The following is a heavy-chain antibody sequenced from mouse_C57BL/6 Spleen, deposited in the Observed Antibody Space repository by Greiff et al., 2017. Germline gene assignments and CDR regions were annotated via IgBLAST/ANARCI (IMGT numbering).Heavy chain of an antibody. CDR3: AKYDLDY. V-gene: IGHV2-3*01. CDR2: IWGDGST. Sequence: VKVVESGPGLVAPSQSLSITCTVSGFSLTSYGVSWVRQPPGKGLEWLGVIWGDGSTNYHSAPISNLGISKDTSKSQVFLKLNSLQTDDTATYYCAKYDLDYWGQGTSVTVSS. J-gene: IGHJ4*01. CDR1: GFSLTSYG.